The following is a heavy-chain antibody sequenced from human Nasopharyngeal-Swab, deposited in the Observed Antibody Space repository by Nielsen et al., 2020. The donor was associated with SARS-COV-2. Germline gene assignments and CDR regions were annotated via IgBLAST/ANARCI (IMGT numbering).Heavy chain of an antibody. V-gene: IGHV4-34*01. CDR2: INHSGST. J-gene: IGHJ4*02. D-gene: IGHD1-26*01. CDR3: ARGLRWVAVVRWELLSGFDY. Sequence: WIRQPPGKGLEWGGEINHSGSTNYNPSLKSRVTISVDTSKNQFSLKLSSVTAADTAVYYCARGLRWVAVVRWELLSGFDYWGQGTLVTVSS.